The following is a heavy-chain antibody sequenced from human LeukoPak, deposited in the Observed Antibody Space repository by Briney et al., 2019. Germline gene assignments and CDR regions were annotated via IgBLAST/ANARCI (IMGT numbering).Heavy chain of an antibody. D-gene: IGHD3-10*01. CDR2: ISYDGSNK. V-gene: IGHV3-30*18. Sequence: GGSLRLSCAASGFTFSSYGMHWVRQAPGKGLEWVAVISYDGSNKYYADSVKGRFTISRDNSTNTMYLQMNSLRAEDTAVYYCAKGGDLDYWGQGTLVTVSS. CDR3: AKGGDLDY. J-gene: IGHJ4*02. CDR1: GFTFSSYG.